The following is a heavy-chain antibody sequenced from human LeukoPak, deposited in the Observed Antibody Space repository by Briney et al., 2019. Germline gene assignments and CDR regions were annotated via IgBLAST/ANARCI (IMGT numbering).Heavy chain of an antibody. J-gene: IGHJ4*02. V-gene: IGHV3-23*01. Sequence: GGTLRLSCAASGFTFSSYAMSWVRQAPGKGLEWVSAISGSGGSTYYADSVKGRFTISRDNSKNSLYLQMNSLRAEDTAIYYCAAYGSGSFWGQGTLVTVSS. CDR3: AAYGSGSF. CDR1: GFTFSSYA. CDR2: ISGSGGST. D-gene: IGHD3-10*01.